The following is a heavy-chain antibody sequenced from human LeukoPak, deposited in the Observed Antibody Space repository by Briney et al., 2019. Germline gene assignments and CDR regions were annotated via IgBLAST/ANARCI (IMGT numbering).Heavy chain of an antibody. CDR2: ISSSSSNI. Sequence: GGSLRLSCAASGFTFTTYTMNWVRQAPGKGLEWVSSISSSSSNIYYADSVKGRFTISRDNAKNSLYLQLDSLRAEDTAVYYCARDLYGDYSLDYWGQGTLVTVSS. V-gene: IGHV3-21*01. J-gene: IGHJ4*02. CDR3: ARDLYGDYSLDY. D-gene: IGHD4-17*01. CDR1: GFTFTTYT.